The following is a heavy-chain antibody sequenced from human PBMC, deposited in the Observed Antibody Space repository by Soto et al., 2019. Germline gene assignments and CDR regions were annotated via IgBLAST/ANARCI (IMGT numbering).Heavy chain of an antibody. CDR1: GGSISSGDYY. CDR2: IYYSGST. CDR3: AREGKVTIFGVVT. D-gene: IGHD3-3*01. Sequence: SDTLSLTCTVSGGSISSGDYYWSWIRQPPGKDLEWIGYIYYSGSTFYNPSLKSRVTISLDTSKNQFSLKLSSVSAADTAVYHCAREGKVTIFGVVTWGQGTLVTVSS. J-gene: IGHJ5*02. V-gene: IGHV4-30-4*02.